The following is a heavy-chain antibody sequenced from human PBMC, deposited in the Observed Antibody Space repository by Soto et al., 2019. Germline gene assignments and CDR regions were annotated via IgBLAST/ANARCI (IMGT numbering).Heavy chain of an antibody. CDR1: GFTFSSYA. Sequence: PGGSLRLSCAASGFTFSSYAMSWVRQAPGKGLEWVSAISGSGGSTYYADSVKGRFTISRDNSKNTLYLQMNSLRAEDTAVYYCAKSLIPSPRYSWDIVVVVAATPPPYYYYCYMDVWGKGTTVTVSS. V-gene: IGHV3-23*01. J-gene: IGHJ6*03. CDR2: ISGSGGST. CDR3: AKSLIPSPRYSWDIVVVVAATPPPYYYYCYMDV. D-gene: IGHD2-15*01.